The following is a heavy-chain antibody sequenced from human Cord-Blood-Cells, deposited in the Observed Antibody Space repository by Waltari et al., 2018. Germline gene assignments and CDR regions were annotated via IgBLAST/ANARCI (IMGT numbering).Heavy chain of an antibody. D-gene: IGHD7-27*01. V-gene: IGHV1-2*02. CDR1: GYTFTGYY. J-gene: IGHJ4*02. CDR2: INPNSGGT. CDR3: ARDPRSLLTGDTGTFDY. Sequence: QVQLVQSGAEVKKPGASVKVSCTASGYTFTGYYMHWVRQAPGQGLEWMGWINPNSGGTNYAQKFQGRVTMTRDTSISTAYMELSRLRSDDTAVYYCARDPRSLLTGDTGTFDYWGQGTLVTVSS.